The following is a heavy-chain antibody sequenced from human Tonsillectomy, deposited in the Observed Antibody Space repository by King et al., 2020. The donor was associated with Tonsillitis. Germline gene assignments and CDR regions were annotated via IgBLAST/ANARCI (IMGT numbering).Heavy chain of an antibody. CDR3: AKDKCSGGSCYSPWFDP. D-gene: IGHD2-15*01. J-gene: IGHJ5*02. CDR1: GFTFSSYA. CDR2: SSGIGGCT. Sequence: VQLVESGGGLVQPGGSLRLSCAASGFTFSSYAMSWVRQAPGKGLEWVSTSSGIGGCTNYADSVKCRFTISRDNSKNTLDLQKNSLRVEDTAVYYCAKDKCSGGSCYSPWFDPRGQGTLVTVSS. V-gene: IGHV3-23*04.